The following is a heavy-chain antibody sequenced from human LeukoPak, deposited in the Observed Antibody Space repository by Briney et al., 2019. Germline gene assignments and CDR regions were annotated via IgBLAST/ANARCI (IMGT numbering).Heavy chain of an antibody. CDR2: IWHDGSNK. CDR3: GRDYQPSWTPGC. D-gene: IGHD6-19*01. CDR1: GFTSSVFA. J-gene: IGHJ4*02. V-gene: IGHV3-33*01. Sequence: PARSLRLSCAPSGFTSSVFAVHWVRQAPGKWLEWVAYIWHDGSNKYYADSVKGRFTIARDNSKNTLYLQMNGLRAEDTAVYYCGRDYQPSWTPGCWGQGTLVTVSS.